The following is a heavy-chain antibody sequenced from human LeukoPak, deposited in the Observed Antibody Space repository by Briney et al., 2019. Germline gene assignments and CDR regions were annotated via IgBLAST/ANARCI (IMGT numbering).Heavy chain of an antibody. CDR2: ISYDGSNQ. CDR3: AKAPQSELLLIDF. Sequence: GGSLRLSCAASGFSFSSSGIHWVRQAPGKGLEWVAGISYDGSNQYYADSVKGRFTISRDNSKNTLYLQMNSLRPEDTAVYYCAKAPQSELLLIDFWGQGTLVTVSS. J-gene: IGHJ4*02. V-gene: IGHV3-30*18. CDR1: GFSFSSSG. D-gene: IGHD3-10*01.